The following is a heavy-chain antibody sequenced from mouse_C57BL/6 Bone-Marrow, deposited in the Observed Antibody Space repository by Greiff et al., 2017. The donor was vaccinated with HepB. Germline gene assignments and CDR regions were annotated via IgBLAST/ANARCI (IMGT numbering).Heavy chain of an antibody. D-gene: IGHD2-1*01. CDR3: ANGNFPWFAY. CDR1: GYTFTDYY. Sequence: EVMLVESGPVLVKPGASVKMSCKASGYTFTDYYMNWVKQSHGKSLEWIGVINPYNGGTSYNQKFKGKATLTVDKSSSTAYMELNSLTSEDSAVYYCANGNFPWFAYWGQGTLVTVSA. J-gene: IGHJ3*01. V-gene: IGHV1-19*01. CDR2: INPYNGGT.